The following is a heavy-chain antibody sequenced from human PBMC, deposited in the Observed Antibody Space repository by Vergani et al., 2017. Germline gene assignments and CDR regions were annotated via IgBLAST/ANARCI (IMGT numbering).Heavy chain of an antibody. D-gene: IGHD3-9*01. CDR1: GFTFQAFA. J-gene: IGHJ4*02. V-gene: IGHV3-9*01. Sequence: VEAGGGLVQPGGSLRLSCTASGFTFQAFAFHWVRQVSGRGLEWGSGIDRNYGVKNGNSFEGRFSISRDNSKNTLFLQMNSLRPEDTAVYYCARDTLTGSRYFDYWGQGTLVTVSS. CDR3: ARDTLTGSRYFDY. CDR2: IDRNYGVK.